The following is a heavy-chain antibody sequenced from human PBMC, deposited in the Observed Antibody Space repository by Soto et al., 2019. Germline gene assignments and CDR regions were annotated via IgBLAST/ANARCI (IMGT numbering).Heavy chain of an antibody. CDR2: ISSNGGST. J-gene: IGHJ4*02. D-gene: IGHD2-21*02. CDR3: VNLCGGDCPYHFDY. V-gene: IGHV3-64D*08. Sequence: GGSLRLSCSSSGFTFSSYAMHLVRQAPGKGLEYVSAISSNGGSTYYADSVKGRFTISRDNSKNTLYLQMSSLRAEDTAVYYCVNLCGGDCPYHFDYWGQGTLVTVSS. CDR1: GFTFSSYA.